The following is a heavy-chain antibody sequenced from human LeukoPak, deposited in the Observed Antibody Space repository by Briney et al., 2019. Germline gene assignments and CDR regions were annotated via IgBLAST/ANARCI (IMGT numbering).Heavy chain of an antibody. CDR2: INSDGSST. CDR1: GFTLRSYW. CDR3: ARDVGGAGGY. D-gene: IGHD1-26*01. J-gene: IGHJ4*02. Sequence: PGGSLRLSCAASGFTLRSYWMHWVRQAPGKGLGWVSRINSDGSSTSYADSVKGRFTISRDNAKNTLYLQMNSLRAEDTAVYYCARDVGGAGGYWGQGTPVTVSS. V-gene: IGHV3-74*01.